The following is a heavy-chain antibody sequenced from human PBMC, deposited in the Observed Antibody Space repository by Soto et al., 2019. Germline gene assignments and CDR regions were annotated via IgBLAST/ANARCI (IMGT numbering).Heavy chain of an antibody. D-gene: IGHD2-15*01. Sequence: SVKVSCKASGGTFSSYAISRVRQAPGQGLEWMGGIIPIFGTANYAQKFQGRVTITADESTSTAYMELSSLRSEDTAVYYCAGDRVVVVAATHSGYYYYGMDVWGQGTTVTVSS. V-gene: IGHV1-69*13. CDR2: IIPIFGTA. J-gene: IGHJ6*02. CDR1: GGTFSSYA. CDR3: AGDRVVVVAATHSGYYYYGMDV.